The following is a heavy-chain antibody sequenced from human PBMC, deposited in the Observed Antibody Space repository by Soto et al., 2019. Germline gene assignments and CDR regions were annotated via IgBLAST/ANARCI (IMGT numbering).Heavy chain of an antibody. V-gene: IGHV3-23*01. CDR2: ISGSGGST. Sequence: PGGSLRLSCAASGFTFSSYAMSWVRQAPGKGLEWVSAISGSGGSTYYADSVKGRFTISRDNSKNTLYLQMNSLRAEDTAVYYCAKDSTEYQLLSLYYFDYWGQGTLVTVSS. D-gene: IGHD2-2*01. CDR3: AKDSTEYQLLSLYYFDY. CDR1: GFTFSSYA. J-gene: IGHJ4*02.